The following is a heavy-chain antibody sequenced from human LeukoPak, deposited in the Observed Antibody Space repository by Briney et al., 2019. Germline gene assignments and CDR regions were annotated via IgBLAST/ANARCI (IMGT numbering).Heavy chain of an antibody. CDR1: GFSFSSYG. V-gene: IGHV3-23*01. CDR3: AKDPGAVAGTGPDY. CDR2: ISGSGGST. Sequence: GGSLRLSCAASGFSFSSYGMSWVRQAPGKGLEWVSAISGSGGSTYYADSVKGRFTISRDNSKNTLYLQMNSLRAEDTAVYYCAKDPGAVAGTGPDYWGQGTLVTVSS. J-gene: IGHJ4*02. D-gene: IGHD6-19*01.